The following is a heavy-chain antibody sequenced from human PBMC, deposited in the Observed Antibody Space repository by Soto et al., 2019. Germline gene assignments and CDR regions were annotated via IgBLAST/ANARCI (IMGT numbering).Heavy chain of an antibody. CDR3: AKDGVLGSSGWYFFLVCYFDY. J-gene: IGHJ4*02. CDR1: GFTFSSYG. D-gene: IGHD6-19*01. Sequence: GGSLRLSCAASGFTFSSYGMHWVRQAPGKGLEWVAVISYDGSNKYYADSVKGRFTISRDNSKNTLYLQMNSLRAEDTAVYYCAKDGVLGSSGWYFFLVCYFDYWGQGTLVTVSS. CDR2: ISYDGSNK. V-gene: IGHV3-30*18.